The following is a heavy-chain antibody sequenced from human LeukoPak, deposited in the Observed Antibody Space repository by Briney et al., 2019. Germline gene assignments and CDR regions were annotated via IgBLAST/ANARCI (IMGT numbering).Heavy chain of an antibody. V-gene: IGHV3-11*01. CDR2: ISSSGSIR. CDR1: GFTFRDYY. J-gene: IGHJ4*02. Sequence: PGKSLRLSCAASGFTFRDYYMSWIRQAPGKGLEWVSYISSSGSIRYSADSVKGRFTISRDNAQNSLYLQMNSLRAEDTAVYYCARGVVRDYASDYWGQGTLVTVSS. CDR3: ARGVVRDYASDY. D-gene: IGHD3-10*01.